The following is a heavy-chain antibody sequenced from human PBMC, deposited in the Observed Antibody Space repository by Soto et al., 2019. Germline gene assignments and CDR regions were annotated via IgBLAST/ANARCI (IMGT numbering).Heavy chain of an antibody. CDR3: ARVRPPTSTRPAAVLYSFDY. CDR2: IYHVGFT. CDR1: GASVSSSHW. J-gene: IGHJ4*02. Sequence: QVHLQESGPGLVKPSGTLSLTCAVSGASVSSSHWWTWVRQPPGKGLEWIGEIYHVGFTSYTPSPTNEGPPSTDQLRNQFSLKRSSVTAADTAVYYCARVRPPTSTRPAAVLYSFDYWSQGTLVTASS. V-gene: IGHV4-4*02. D-gene: IGHD2-2*01.